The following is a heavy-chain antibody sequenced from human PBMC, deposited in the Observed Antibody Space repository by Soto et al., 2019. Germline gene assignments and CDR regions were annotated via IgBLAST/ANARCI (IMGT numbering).Heavy chain of an antibody. J-gene: IGHJ6*02. D-gene: IGHD2-2*01. CDR1: GGTFSSYA. CDR3: ASTSPSAHYYGMDV. V-gene: IGHV1-69*01. CDR2: IIPIFGTA. Sequence: QVQLVQSGAEVKPGSSVKVSCKASGGTFSSYAISWVRQAPGQGLEWMGGIIPIFGTANYAQKFQGRVTITADESTSTAYMELSSLRSEDTAVYYCASTSPSAHYYGMDVWGQGTTVTVSS.